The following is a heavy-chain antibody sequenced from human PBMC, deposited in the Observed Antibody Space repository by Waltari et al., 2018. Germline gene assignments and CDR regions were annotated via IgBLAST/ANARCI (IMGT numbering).Heavy chain of an antibody. CDR1: GYSISSGYY. D-gene: IGHD6-19*01. CDR2: IYHSGST. V-gene: IGHV4-38-2*01. CDR3: ASVPPRGGSSGFSLDY. Sequence: QVQLQESGPGLVKPSETLSLTCAVSGYSISSGYYWGWIRQPPGKGLEWIGSIYHSGSTYYNPSLKSRVTISVDTSKNQFSLKLSSVTAADTAVYYCASVPPRGGSSGFSLDYWGQGTLVTVSS. J-gene: IGHJ4*02.